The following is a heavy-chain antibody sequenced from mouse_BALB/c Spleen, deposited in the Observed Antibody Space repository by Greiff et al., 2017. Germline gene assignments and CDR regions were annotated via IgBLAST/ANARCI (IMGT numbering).Heavy chain of an antibody. V-gene: IGHV5-4*02. Sequence: EVMLVESGGGLVKPGGSLKLSCAASGFTFSDYYMYWVRQTPEKRLEWVATISDGGSYTYYPDSVKGRFTISRDNAKNNLYLQMSSLKSEDTAMYYCARTDPYYAMDYWGQGTSGTVSS. CDR3: ARTDPYYAMDY. CDR2: ISDGGSYT. CDR1: GFTFSDYY. J-gene: IGHJ4*01.